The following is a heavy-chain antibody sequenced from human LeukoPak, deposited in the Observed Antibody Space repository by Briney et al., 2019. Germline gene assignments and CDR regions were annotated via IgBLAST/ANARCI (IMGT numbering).Heavy chain of an antibody. CDR2: IKEDGSEI. Sequence: GGSLRLSCAASGFIFNNYCMTWVRQTPGKGLEFVANIKEDGSEIFYLDSVKGRFTISRDNAKNSLYLQMNSLRVEDTAVYYCGRSPDGVDNWGQGTLVTVSS. CDR3: GRSPDGVDN. CDR1: GFIFNNYC. D-gene: IGHD3-10*01. J-gene: IGHJ4*02. V-gene: IGHV3-7*01.